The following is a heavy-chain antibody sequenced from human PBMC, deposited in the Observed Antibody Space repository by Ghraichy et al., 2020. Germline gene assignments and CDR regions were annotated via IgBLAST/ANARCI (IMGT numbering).Heavy chain of an antibody. Sequence: GESLNISCAAPGFTFSSYWMSWVRQAPGKGLEWVANIKQDGSEKYYVDSVKGRFTISRDNAKNSLYLQMNSLRAEDTAVYYCASRPGNYGDSSPYGMDVWGQGTTVTVSS. CDR2: IKQDGSEK. CDR3: ASRPGNYGDSSPYGMDV. CDR1: GFTFSSYW. D-gene: IGHD4-17*01. V-gene: IGHV3-7*01. J-gene: IGHJ6*02.